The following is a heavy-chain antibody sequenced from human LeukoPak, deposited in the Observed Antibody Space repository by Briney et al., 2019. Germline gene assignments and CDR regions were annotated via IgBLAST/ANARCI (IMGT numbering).Heavy chain of an antibody. D-gene: IGHD4-23*01. CDR3: AREGGNSDHFDY. Sequence: GGSLRLSCAASGFTFSSYWMHWVRQAPGKGLVWVSRINSDGSSTSYADSVKGRFTISRDNAKNTLYLQMNSLRAEDTAVYYCAREGGNSDHFDYWGQGTLVTVSS. V-gene: IGHV3-74*01. CDR2: INSDGSST. CDR1: GFTFSSYW. J-gene: IGHJ4*02.